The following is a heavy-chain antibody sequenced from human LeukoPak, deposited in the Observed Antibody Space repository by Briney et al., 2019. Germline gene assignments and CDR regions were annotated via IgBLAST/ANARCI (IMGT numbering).Heavy chain of an antibody. CDR3: ARDRDRDIVGDGMDV. J-gene: IGHJ6*04. Sequence: GGSLRLSCAASGFTFSNYAMHWVRQAPVKGLEWVAAISYDGNNKYNADSVNARFTISRDNSKNTLYLQMNSLRAEDTAVYYCARDRDRDIVGDGMDVWGKGTTVTVSS. CDR1: GFTFSNYA. CDR2: ISYDGNNK. V-gene: IGHV3-30*04. D-gene: IGHD2-15*01.